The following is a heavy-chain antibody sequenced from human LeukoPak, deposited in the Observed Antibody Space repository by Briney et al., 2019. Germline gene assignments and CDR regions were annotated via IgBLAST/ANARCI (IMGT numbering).Heavy chain of an antibody. CDR2: VDPGGSYC. CDR1: GYTFSNYW. J-gene: IGHJ3*02. CDR3: ARHVNYFDSGPLDAFDI. V-gene: IGHV5-10-1*01. D-gene: IGHD3-10*01. Sequence: GESLRVSCKGSGYTFSNYWITWVRQMPGKGLGWMGRVDPGGSYCKYGPSFQGHVTISPDKSISTVYLQWSSLKASDTAKCSCARHVNYFDSGPLDAFDIWGQGTMVTVSS.